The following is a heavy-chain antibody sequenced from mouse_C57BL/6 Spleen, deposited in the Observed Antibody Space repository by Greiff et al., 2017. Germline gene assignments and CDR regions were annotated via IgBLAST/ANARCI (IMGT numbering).Heavy chain of an antibody. J-gene: IGHJ1*03. CDR2: IDPSDSYT. Sequence: QVQLQQPGAELVMPGASVKLSCKASGYTFTSYWMHWVKQRPGQGLEWIGEIDPSDSYTNYNQKFKGKSTLTVDKSSSTAYMQLSSLTSEDSAVYYCARAVVANDWYFDVWGTGTTVTVSS. CDR3: ARAVVANDWYFDV. CDR1: GYTFTSYW. V-gene: IGHV1-69*01. D-gene: IGHD1-1*01.